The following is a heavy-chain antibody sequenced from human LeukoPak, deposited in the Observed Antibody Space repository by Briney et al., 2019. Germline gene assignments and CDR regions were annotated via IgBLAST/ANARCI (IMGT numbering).Heavy chain of an antibody. CDR2: ISYDGSNK. D-gene: IGHD3-22*01. Sequence: PGRSLRLSCAASGFTFSSYGMHWVRQAPGKGLEWVAVISYDGSNKYYADSVKGRFTISRDNSKNTLYLQMNSLRAEDTAVYYCATAYYYDSSGYSHWGQGTLVTVSS. CDR1: GFTFSSYG. V-gene: IGHV3-30*03. CDR3: ATAYYYDSSGYSH. J-gene: IGHJ4*02.